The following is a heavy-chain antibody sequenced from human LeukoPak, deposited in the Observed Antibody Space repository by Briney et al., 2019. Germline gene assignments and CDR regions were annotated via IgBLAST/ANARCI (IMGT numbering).Heavy chain of an antibody. CDR1: GFTFSSYE. J-gene: IGHJ4*02. CDR2: ISSGGSTI. V-gene: IGHV3-48*03. CDR3: ARSDRYCSGGSCYRTYYFDY. D-gene: IGHD2-15*01. Sequence: GGSLRLSCAASGFTFSSYEMNWVRQAPGKGLEWVSYISSGGSTIYYADSVKGRFTISRDNAKNSLYLQMNSLRAEDTAVYYCARSDRYCSGGSCYRTYYFDYWGQGTLVTVSS.